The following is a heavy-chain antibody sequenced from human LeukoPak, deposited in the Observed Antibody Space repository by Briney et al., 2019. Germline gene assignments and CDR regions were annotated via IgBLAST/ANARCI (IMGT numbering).Heavy chain of an antibody. CDR2: IYYSGST. V-gene: IGHV4-30-4*01. Sequence: SETLSLTCTVSGGSISSDDYYWSWIRQPPGKGLEWIGYIYYSGSTYYNPSLKSRVTISVDTSKNQFSLKLSSVTAADTAVYYCARNYYGSGSALFDYWGQGTLVTVSS. CDR3: ARNYYGSGSALFDY. CDR1: GGSISSDDYY. D-gene: IGHD3-10*01. J-gene: IGHJ4*02.